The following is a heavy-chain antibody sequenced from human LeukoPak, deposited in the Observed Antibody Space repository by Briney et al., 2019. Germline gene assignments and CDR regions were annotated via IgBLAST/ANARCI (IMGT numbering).Heavy chain of an antibody. J-gene: IGHJ3*02. CDR1: GYSFTSYW. CDR2: IYPCDSDT. D-gene: IGHD3-9*01. CDR3: ARYQYYDILTGPRLAFDI. V-gene: IGHV5-51*01. Sequence: GESLKISCKGSGYSFTSYWIGWVRQMPGKGLEGMGIIYPCDSDTRYSPSFQGQVTISADKSISTAYLQWRSLKASDTAMYYCARYQYYDILTGPRLAFDIWGQGTMVTVSS.